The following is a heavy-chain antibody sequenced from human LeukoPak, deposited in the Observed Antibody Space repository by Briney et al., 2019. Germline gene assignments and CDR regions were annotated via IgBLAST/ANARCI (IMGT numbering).Heavy chain of an antibody. D-gene: IGHD4-17*01. CDR2: INHSGST. Sequence: SETLSLTCAVYGGSFSGYYWSWISQPPGKGLEWIGEINHSGSTNYNPSLKSRVTISVDTSKNQFSLKLSSVTAADTAVYYCARHPYGDYGYYYYYYMDVWGKGTTVTISS. CDR3: ARHPYGDYGYYYYYYMDV. V-gene: IGHV4-34*01. CDR1: GGSFSGYY. J-gene: IGHJ6*03.